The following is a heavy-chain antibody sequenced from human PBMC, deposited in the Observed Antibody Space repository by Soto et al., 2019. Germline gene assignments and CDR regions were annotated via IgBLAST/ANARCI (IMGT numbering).Heavy chain of an antibody. CDR1: GGTFSSYA. V-gene: IGHV1-69*01. CDR3: ARGGSYIPSYYFDC. Sequence: QVQLVQSGAEVKKPGSSVKVSCKASGGTFSSYAISWVRQAPGQGLEWMEGIIPIFGAANYAQKFQGRVTITADESTSTAYMELSSLRSEDTAVDYCARGGSYIPSYYFDCWGQGTLVTVSS. J-gene: IGHJ4*02. CDR2: IIPIFGAA. D-gene: IGHD1-26*01.